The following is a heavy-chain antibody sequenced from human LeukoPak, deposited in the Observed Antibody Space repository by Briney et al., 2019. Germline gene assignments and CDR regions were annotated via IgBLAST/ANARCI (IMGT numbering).Heavy chain of an antibody. V-gene: IGHV1-2*06. D-gene: IGHD3-3*01. CDR2: INPNSGGT. J-gene: IGHJ5*02. CDR1: GYTFTGYY. Sequence: ASVKVSCKASGYTFTGYYMHWVRQAPGQGREWMGRINPNSGGTNYAQKFQGRVTMTRDTSISTAYMELSRLRSDDTAVYYCARQGGYDFWSGYYENWFDPWGQGTLVTVSS. CDR3: ARQGGYDFWSGYYENWFDP.